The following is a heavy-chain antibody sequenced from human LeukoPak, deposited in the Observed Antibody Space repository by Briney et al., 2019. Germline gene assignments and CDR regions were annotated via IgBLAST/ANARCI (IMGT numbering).Heavy chain of an antibody. Sequence: GESLQISCKGSGYSFTKYWIAWVRQKPGKGREWMGIVYPADSDTRYSPSFQGQVTISADKSISTAYLQWSSLKASDTAMYYCARSKEMATIYWYFDLWGRGTLVTVSS. D-gene: IGHD5-24*01. J-gene: IGHJ2*01. CDR2: VYPADSDT. V-gene: IGHV5-51*01. CDR3: ARSKEMATIYWYFDL. CDR1: GYSFTKYW.